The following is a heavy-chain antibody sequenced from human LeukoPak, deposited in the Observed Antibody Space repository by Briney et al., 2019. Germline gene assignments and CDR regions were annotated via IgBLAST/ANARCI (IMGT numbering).Heavy chain of an antibody. V-gene: IGHV1-2*02. J-gene: IGHJ3*02. Sequence: ASVKVSCKASGYTLTDYYIHWVRQAPGQGLEWMGWINPNSGDTTYAQKFQGRVTLTRDTSISSAYMDLSGLNSDDTAVYFCARGGSSGFDAFDIWGQGTMVTVSS. CDR1: GYTLTDYY. CDR2: INPNSGDT. CDR3: ARGGSSGFDAFDI. D-gene: IGHD6-19*01.